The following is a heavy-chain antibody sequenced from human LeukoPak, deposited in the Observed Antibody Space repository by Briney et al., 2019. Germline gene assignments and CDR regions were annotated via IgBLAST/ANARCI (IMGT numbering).Heavy chain of an antibody. J-gene: IGHJ4*02. D-gene: IGHD6-19*01. V-gene: IGHV4-4*07. CDR1: GGSISSYY. CDR2: IHTSGTT. Sequence: PSETLSLTCTVSGGSISSYYWSWIRQPAGKGLEWIGRIHTSGTTNYNPSLKSRVTMSVDTSKNQFSLQLSSVTAADTAVYYCARDRSSGWTTLGYWGQGTLVTVSS. CDR3: ARDRSSGWTTLGY.